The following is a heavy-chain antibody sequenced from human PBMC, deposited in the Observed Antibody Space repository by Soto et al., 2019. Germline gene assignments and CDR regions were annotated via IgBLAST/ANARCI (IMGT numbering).Heavy chain of an antibody. CDR1: GFTFSSYA. V-gene: IGHV3-23*01. J-gene: IGHJ6*03. Sequence: GGSLRLSCAASGFTFSSYAMSWVRQAPGKGLEWVSAISGSGGSTYYADSVKGRFTISRDNSKNTLYLQMNSLRAEDTAVYYCAKDFIACSSTSCYLTDSYYYMDVWGKGTTVTVSS. D-gene: IGHD2-2*01. CDR2: ISGSGGST. CDR3: AKDFIACSSTSCYLTDSYYYMDV.